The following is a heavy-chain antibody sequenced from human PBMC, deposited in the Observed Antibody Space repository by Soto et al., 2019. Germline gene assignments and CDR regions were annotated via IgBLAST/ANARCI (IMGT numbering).Heavy chain of an antibody. CDR1: GFTFSSYA. V-gene: IGHV3-23*01. Sequence: GGSLRLSCAASGFTFSSYAMSWVRQAPGKGLEWVSAISGSGGSTYYADSVKGRFTISRDNSKNTLYLQMNSLRAEDTAVYYCANGRYDIFTGYVPFDYWGQGTLVTVSS. CDR2: ISGSGGST. J-gene: IGHJ4*02. CDR3: ANGRYDIFTGYVPFDY. D-gene: IGHD3-9*01.